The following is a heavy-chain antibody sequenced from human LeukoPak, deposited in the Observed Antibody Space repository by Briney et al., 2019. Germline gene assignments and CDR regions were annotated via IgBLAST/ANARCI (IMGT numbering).Heavy chain of an antibody. V-gene: IGHV4-59*11. Sequence: PSKTLSLTCTASGGSITSRYWSWIRQPPGKGLEWIGYIHYSGSTNYNPSLKSRVTMSVDTSKNQFSLKVTSVTAADTAVYYCARGDGYNSNHFDYWGQGTLVTVSS. CDR2: IHYSGST. J-gene: IGHJ4*02. D-gene: IGHD5-24*01. CDR3: ARGDGYNSNHFDY. CDR1: GGSITSRY.